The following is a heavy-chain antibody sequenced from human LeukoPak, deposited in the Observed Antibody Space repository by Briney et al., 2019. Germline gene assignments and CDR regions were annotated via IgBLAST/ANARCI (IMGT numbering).Heavy chain of an antibody. CDR1: GGSISSYY. CDR2: IYYSGST. Sequence: PETLSLTCTVSGGSISSYYWSWIRQPPGKGLEWIGYIYYSGSTNYNPSLKSRVTMSVDTSKNQFSLKLSSVTAADTAVYYCARDDLYYYMDVWGKGTTVTISS. V-gene: IGHV4-59*12. CDR3: ARDDLYYYMDV. J-gene: IGHJ6*03.